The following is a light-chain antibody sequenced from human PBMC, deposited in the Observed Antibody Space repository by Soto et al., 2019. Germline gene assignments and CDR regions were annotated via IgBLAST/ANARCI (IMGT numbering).Light chain of an antibody. Sequence: QSALTQPPSVSGSPGQSVAISCTGTSSDVGSYNRVSWYQQPPGAAPKLMIYEVSNRPSGVPDHFSGSKSGNTASLTISGLQAEDEADYYCNSYTGSSTYVFGTGTKVT. V-gene: IGLV2-18*02. CDR2: EVS. CDR3: NSYTGSSTYV. CDR1: SSDVGSYNR. J-gene: IGLJ1*01.